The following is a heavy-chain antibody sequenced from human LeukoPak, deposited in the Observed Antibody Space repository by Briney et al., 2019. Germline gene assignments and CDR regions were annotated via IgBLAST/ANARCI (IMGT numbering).Heavy chain of an antibody. J-gene: IGHJ3*02. CDR3: ARADDAFDI. V-gene: IGHV4-34*01. Sequence: PSETLSLTCAVYGGSFSGYYWSWIRQPPGKGLEWIGEINRSGSTNYNPSLKSRVTISVDTSKNQFSLKLSSVTAADTAVYYCARADDAFDIWGQGTMVTVSS. CDR2: INRSGST. CDR1: GGSFSGYY.